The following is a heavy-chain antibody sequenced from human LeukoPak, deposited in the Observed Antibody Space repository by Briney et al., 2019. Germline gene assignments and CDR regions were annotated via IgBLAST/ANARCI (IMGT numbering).Heavy chain of an antibody. Sequence: GGSLRLSCAASGFIFNTYAMNWVRQAPGKGLEWISYIGLIDTTTSYADSVKGRFTISRDNAQNSLFLRMDNLRGEDTGVYYCARDTREGLDVWGQGTAVSV. J-gene: IGHJ6*02. CDR2: IGLIDTTT. V-gene: IGHV3-48*01. CDR1: GFIFNTYA. CDR3: ARDTREGLDV.